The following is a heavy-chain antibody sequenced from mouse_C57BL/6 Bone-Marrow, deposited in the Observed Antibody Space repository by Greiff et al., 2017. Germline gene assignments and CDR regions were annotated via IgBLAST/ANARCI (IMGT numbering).Heavy chain of an antibody. J-gene: IGHJ1*03. CDR1: GYSFTDYY. CDR2: INPNYGTT. D-gene: IGHD2-5*01. Sequence: EVQLQQSGPELVKPGASVKISCKASGYSFTDYYMNWVKQSHGKSLEWIGVINPNYGTTSYNQKFKGKATLTVDQSSSTAYMQLNSLTSEDSAVDYCARKVSKECYWYFDVWGTGTTVTVSS. CDR3: ARKVSKECYWYFDV. V-gene: IGHV1-39*01.